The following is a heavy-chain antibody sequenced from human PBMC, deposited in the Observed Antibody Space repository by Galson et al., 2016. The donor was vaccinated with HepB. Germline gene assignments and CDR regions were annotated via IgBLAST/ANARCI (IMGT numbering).Heavy chain of an antibody. CDR1: GDSISSDHW. J-gene: IGHJ4*02. CDR3: AREAFLGFGEANFDS. CDR2: NYRGGTT. V-gene: IGHV4-4*02. Sequence: ETLSLTCAVSGDSISSDHWWSWVRQSPGKGLEWIGENYRGGTTNYNPSLMSRATISVDTSKNQFSLKLISVTAEDTAIYYCAREAFLGFGEANFDSWGQGTLVTVSS. D-gene: IGHD3-10*01.